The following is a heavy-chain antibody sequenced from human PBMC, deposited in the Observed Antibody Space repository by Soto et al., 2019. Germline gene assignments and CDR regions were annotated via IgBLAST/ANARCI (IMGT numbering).Heavy chain of an antibody. V-gene: IGHV4-31*03. CDR2: IYYSGST. CDR3: ARGRIGATYFDY. Sequence: PSETLSLTCTVSGGSISSGGYYWSWIRQHPGKGLEWIGYIYYSGSTYYNPSLKGRVTISVDTSKNQFSLKLSSVTAADTAVYYCARGRIGATYFDYWGQGTLVTVSS. D-gene: IGHD1-26*01. J-gene: IGHJ4*02. CDR1: GGSISSGGYY.